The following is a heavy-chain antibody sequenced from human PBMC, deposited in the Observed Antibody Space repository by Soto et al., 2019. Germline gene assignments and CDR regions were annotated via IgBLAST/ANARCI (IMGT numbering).Heavy chain of an antibody. CDR3: ARDGSGYRSRASPMDV. Sequence: QVQLVQSGAEVKKPGSSVKVSCKASGDTFSSYAINWVRQAPGQGLEWMGGIIPIFGTANYAQKFQGRVTITADESTCTAYMELSSLRSEDTAVYYCARDGSGYRSRASPMDVWGQGTTVTVSS. CDR1: GDTFSSYA. V-gene: IGHV1-69*01. J-gene: IGHJ6*02. CDR2: IIPIFGTA. D-gene: IGHD3-22*01.